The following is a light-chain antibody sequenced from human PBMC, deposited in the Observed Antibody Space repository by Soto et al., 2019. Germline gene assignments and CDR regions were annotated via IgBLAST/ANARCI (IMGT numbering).Light chain of an antibody. V-gene: IGLV3-21*02. CDR2: DDS. J-gene: IGLJ2*01. CDR1: NIESKS. CDR3: QVWDTTTTHRV. Sequence: ELTQPPSVSLAPGQTARITCGGNNIESKSVHWYQQKPGQAPVLVVYDDSDRPSGIPERFSGSSSGNTATLTISRVEAGDEADYFCQVWDTTTTHRVFGGGTKLTVL.